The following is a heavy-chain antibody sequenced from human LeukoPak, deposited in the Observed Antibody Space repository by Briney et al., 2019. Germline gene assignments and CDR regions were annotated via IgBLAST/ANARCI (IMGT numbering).Heavy chain of an antibody. CDR2: INHSGST. D-gene: IGHD3-10*01. V-gene: IGHV4-34*01. Sequence: SETLSLTCAVYGGSFSGYYWSWIRQPPGKGLEWIGEINHSGSTNYNPSLKSRVTISVDTSKNQFSLKLSSVTAADTAVYYCARAARAGYYGSGSYYKGGYFDYWGQGTLVTVSS. CDR1: GGSFSGYY. J-gene: IGHJ4*02. CDR3: ARAARAGYYGSGSYYKGGYFDY.